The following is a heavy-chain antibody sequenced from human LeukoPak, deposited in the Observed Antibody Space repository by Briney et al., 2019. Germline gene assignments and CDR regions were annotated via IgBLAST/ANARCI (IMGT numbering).Heavy chain of an antibody. J-gene: IGHJ5*02. CDR3: AREYYYDSSGYYSPWFDP. CDR2: INPNSGGT. D-gene: IGHD3-22*01. Sequence: ASVKVSCKASGYTFTGYYMHWVRQAPGQGLEWMGWINPNSGGTNYAQKFQGRVTMTRDTSISTAYMELSRLRSDDTAVYYCAREYYYDSSGYYSPWFDPWGRGTLVTVSS. V-gene: IGHV1-2*02. CDR1: GYTFTGYY.